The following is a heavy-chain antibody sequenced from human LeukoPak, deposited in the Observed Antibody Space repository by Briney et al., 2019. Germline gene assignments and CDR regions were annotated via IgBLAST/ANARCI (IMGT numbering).Heavy chain of an antibody. CDR2: ISGSGGST. CDR3: AKDGGLTMIIKD. J-gene: IGHJ4*02. CDR1: GFTFYSYA. D-gene: IGHD3-22*01. Sequence: GGSLRLSCAASGFTFYSYAMSWVRQAPGKGLEWVSGISGSGGSTYYADSVKGRFTVSRDNSRNTLYLQMNSLRAEDTAVYYCAKDGGLTMIIKDWGQGTLVTVSS. V-gene: IGHV3-23*01.